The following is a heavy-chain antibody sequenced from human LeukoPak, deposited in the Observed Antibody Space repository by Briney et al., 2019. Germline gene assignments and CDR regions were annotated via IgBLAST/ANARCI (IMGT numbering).Heavy chain of an antibody. Sequence: KPSETLSLTCAVYGGSFSGYYWSWIRQPPGKGLEWIGEINHSGSTNYNPSLKSRVTISVDTSKNQFSLKLSSVTAADTAVYYCARLLYDSSGYYSGHDIWGQGTMVTVSS. CDR1: GGSFSGYY. V-gene: IGHV4-34*01. CDR3: ARLLYDSSGYYSGHDI. J-gene: IGHJ3*02. D-gene: IGHD3-22*01. CDR2: INHSGST.